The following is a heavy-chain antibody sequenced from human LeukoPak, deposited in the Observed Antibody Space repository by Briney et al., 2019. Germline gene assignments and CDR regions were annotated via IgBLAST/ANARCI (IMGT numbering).Heavy chain of an antibody. Sequence: PGGSLRLSCAASGFTVSDNYMTWVRQAPGKGLEWVSSIYSAGATHYAESVKGRFTISRDNSENTLYLQMNSLRAEDMAVYYCARIEWERLGRAFDIWGQGTMVTVSS. D-gene: IGHD1-26*01. V-gene: IGHV3-53*01. CDR2: IYSAGAT. J-gene: IGHJ3*02. CDR1: GFTVSDNY. CDR3: ARIEWERLGRAFDI.